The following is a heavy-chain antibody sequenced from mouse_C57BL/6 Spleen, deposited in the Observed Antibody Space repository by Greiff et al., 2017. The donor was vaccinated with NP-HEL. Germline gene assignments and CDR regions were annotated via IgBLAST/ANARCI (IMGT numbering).Heavy chain of an antibody. CDR1: GFTFSDYY. J-gene: IGHJ4*01. Sequence: DVHLVESGGGLVQPGGSLKLSCAASGFTFSDYYMYWVRQTPEKRLEWVAYISNGGGSTYYPDTVKGRFTISRDNAKNTLYLQMSRLKSEDTAMYYCASLITTVVAPYAMDYWGQGTSVTVSS. CDR2: ISNGGGST. D-gene: IGHD1-1*01. V-gene: IGHV5-12*01. CDR3: ASLITTVVAPYAMDY.